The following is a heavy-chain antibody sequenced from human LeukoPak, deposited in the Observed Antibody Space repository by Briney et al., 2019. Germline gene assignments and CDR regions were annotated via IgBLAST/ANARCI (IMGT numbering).Heavy chain of an antibody. CDR1: GGSISSGDYY. Sequence: PSETLSLTCTVSGGSISSGDYYWSWIRQPPGKGLEWIGYIYYSGSTYYNPSLKSRVTISVDTSKNQFSLKLSSVTAADTAAYYCARTTTVTRWFDPWGQGTLVTVSP. V-gene: IGHV4-30-4*08. CDR2: IYYSGST. J-gene: IGHJ5*02. D-gene: IGHD4-11*01. CDR3: ARTTTVTRWFDP.